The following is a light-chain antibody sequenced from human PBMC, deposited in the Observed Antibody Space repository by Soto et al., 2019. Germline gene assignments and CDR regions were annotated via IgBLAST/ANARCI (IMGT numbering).Light chain of an antibody. CDR1: RGINMK. Sequence: DIRMTQSPSTLSASVGDIVTITCRASRGINMKLAWYHQRPGKAPKLLIYAASTLQPGVPSRFGGSGSGTEFTLTISSLQPDDFATYYCQQYKIYLYTFCQGNKLEL. CDR3: QQYKIYLYT. CDR2: AAS. J-gene: IGKJ2*01. V-gene: IGKV1-5*01.